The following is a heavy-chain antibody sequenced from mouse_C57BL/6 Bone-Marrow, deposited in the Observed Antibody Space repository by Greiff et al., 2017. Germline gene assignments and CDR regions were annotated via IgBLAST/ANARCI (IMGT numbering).Heavy chain of an antibody. J-gene: IGHJ4*01. CDR3: ARGRRGAMDY. CDR2: INPYNGDT. CDR1: GYSFTGYF. V-gene: IGHV1-20*01. Sequence: VQLQQSGPELVKPGDSVKISCKASGYSFTGYFMNWVMQSHGQSLEWIGRINPYNGDTFYNQKFKGKATLTVDKSSSTAHIELRSLTSEDSARYYGARGRRGAMDYWGQGTSVTVSS.